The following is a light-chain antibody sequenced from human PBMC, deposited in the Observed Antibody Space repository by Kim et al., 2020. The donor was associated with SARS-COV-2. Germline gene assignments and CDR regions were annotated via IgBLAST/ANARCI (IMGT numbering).Light chain of an antibody. J-gene: IGLJ2*01. Sequence: QSVLTQPPSASGTPGQRVTISCSGSSSNIGSNSVNWYQHLPGTAPKLLMYGNEHRPSGVPDRFSGSKSGTSASLAISGLQSEDEGDYYCAAWDDSLNVVFGGGTKLNVL. CDR2: GNE. CDR1: SSNIGSNS. CDR3: AAWDDSLNVV. V-gene: IGLV1-44*01.